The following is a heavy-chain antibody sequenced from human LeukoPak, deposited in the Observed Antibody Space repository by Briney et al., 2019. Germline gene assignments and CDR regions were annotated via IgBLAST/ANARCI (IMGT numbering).Heavy chain of an antibody. Sequence: GGSLRLSCAASGFTFSSYSMNWVRQAPGKGLEWVSSISSSSSYIYYADSVKGRFTIFRDNAKNLLYLQMNSLRAEDTAVYYCARDRNYCSGGSRYPSSDMDVWGKGTTVTVSS. V-gene: IGHV3-21*01. D-gene: IGHD2-15*01. J-gene: IGHJ6*03. CDR3: ARDRNYCSGGSRYPSSDMDV. CDR2: ISSSSSYI. CDR1: GFTFSSYS.